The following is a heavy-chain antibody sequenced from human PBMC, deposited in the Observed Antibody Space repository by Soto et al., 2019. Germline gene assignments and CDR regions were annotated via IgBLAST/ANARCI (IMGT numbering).Heavy chain of an antibody. CDR2: ISIDGSRT. V-gene: IGHV3-74*01. Sequence: GGSLRLSCAASGFTFSSYWMHRVRQAPGKGLVWVSRISIDGSRTNYADSVKGRFTISRDNAKNTLYLQMNGLRAEDTAVYYCAKDGQSGFWSGYYLDVWGQGTTVTVSS. CDR1: GFTFSSYW. J-gene: IGHJ6*02. CDR3: AKDGQSGFWSGYYLDV. D-gene: IGHD3-3*01.